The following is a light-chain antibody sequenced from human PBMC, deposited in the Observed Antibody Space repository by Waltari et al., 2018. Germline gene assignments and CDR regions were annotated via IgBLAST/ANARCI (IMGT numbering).Light chain of an antibody. J-gene: IGLJ3*02. V-gene: IGLV2-23*02. Sequence: QSALPQPASVSGSPGQSIPISCTGTSHNVGRYDLVSWYQFRPGEVPKLLIYEVIKRPSGVSDRFSGSKSDNTASLTISGLQAEDEAVYYCCSYAGSDPTLVFGGGTNLTVL. CDR3: CSYAGSDPTLV. CDR2: EVI. CDR1: SHNVGRYDL.